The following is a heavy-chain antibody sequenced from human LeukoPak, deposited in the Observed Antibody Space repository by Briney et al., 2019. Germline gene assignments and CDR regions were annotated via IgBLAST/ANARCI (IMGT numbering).Heavy chain of an antibody. D-gene: IGHD4-23*01. Sequence: GGSLRLSCAASGLTFDKYAMSWVRQAPGRGLEWVSAMGGRNGRTYYADSVKGRFTISRDNSKNTLYLQMNSLRAEDTAVYYCARRGDGGRSFDYWGQGTLVTVSS. V-gene: IGHV3-23*01. CDR3: ARRGDGGRSFDY. CDR2: MGGRNGRT. CDR1: GLTFDKYA. J-gene: IGHJ4*02.